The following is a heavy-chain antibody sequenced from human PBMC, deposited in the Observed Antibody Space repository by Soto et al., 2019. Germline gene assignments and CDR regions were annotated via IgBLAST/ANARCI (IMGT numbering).Heavy chain of an antibody. CDR2: IHGSGGST. Sequence: EVQLLESGGGLVQRGGSLRLSCAASGFTFSSYCLNWVRQAPGKGLGWVAVIHGSGGSTYYADSVKGRFTISRDKSENTVDLQMISLRAEDTAVYYCARGKDRATVTTFDYWGQGTLVTVSS. V-gene: IGHV3-23*01. CDR1: GFTFSSYC. J-gene: IGHJ4*02. D-gene: IGHD4-17*01. CDR3: ARGKDRATVTTFDY.